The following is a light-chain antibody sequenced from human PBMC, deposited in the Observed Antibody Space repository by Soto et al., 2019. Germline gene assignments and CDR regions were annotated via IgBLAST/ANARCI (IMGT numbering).Light chain of an antibody. CDR2: DVN. CDR3: TSWTTSTTMI. CDR1: SSDIGAYNF. Sequence: QSALTQPASVSGSPGQSITISCTGTSSDIGAYNFVSWYQQHPGKAPKLMLYDVNIRPSGVSNRFSGSKSGNTASLTISGLPADEQADYSCTSWTTSTTMIFGGGTKLTVL. J-gene: IGLJ2*01. V-gene: IGLV2-14*03.